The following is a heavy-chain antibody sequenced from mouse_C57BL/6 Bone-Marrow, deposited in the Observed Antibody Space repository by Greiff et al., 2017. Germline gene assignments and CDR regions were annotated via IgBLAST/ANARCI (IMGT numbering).Heavy chain of an antibody. J-gene: IGHJ4*01. D-gene: IGHD2-5*01. CDR1: GYTFTSYW. CDR3: ARSSNYCYYYAMDY. V-gene: IGHV1-64*01. CDR2: IHPNSGST. Sequence: QVQLQQPGAELVKPGASVKLSCKASGYTFTSYWMHWVKQRPGQGLEWIGMIHPNSGSTNYNEKFKSKATLTVDKSSSTAYMQLSSLTSEDSAVYYCARSSNYCYYYAMDYWGQGTSVTVSS.